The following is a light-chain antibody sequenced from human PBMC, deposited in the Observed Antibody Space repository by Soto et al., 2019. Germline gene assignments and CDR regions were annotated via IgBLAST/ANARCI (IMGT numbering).Light chain of an antibody. CDR3: QQYNTYPYT. CDR2: KAS. J-gene: IGKJ2*01. Sequence: DIQMTQSPSTLSVSVGDRVTITCRASKSISTWLAWYQQKPGKAPKLLIYKASSLASGVPSRFSGSGSGTEFTLTISSLQPDDFATYYCQQYNTYPYTFGQGTKLEIK. V-gene: IGKV1-5*03. CDR1: KSISTW.